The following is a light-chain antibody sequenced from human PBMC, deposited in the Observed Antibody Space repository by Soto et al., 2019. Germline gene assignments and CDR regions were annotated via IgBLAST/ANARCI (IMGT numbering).Light chain of an antibody. Sequence: EIVMTQSPATLSVSPGERATLSCRASQSVSSNLAWYQQKPGQAPRLLIYGASTRATGIPARFSGSGSGTEFTLTISSLQSEDFAVYYCQQYHNWPFPSWTFGQGTKVEIK. CDR3: QQYHNWPFPSWT. CDR1: QSVSSN. CDR2: GAS. V-gene: IGKV3-15*01. J-gene: IGKJ1*01.